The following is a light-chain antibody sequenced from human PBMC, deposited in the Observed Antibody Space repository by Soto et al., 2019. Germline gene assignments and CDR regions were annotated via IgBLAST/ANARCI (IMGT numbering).Light chain of an antibody. Sequence: EIVLTQSPGTLSLSPGERATLSCRASQSVSSSYLAWYQQKPGQAPRLLIYGASYRATGIPDRFSGSGSGTDFTLTISRLEPEDFAVYYCQQYGSSRPDTFGQGTKLEIK. CDR2: GAS. CDR1: QSVSSSY. J-gene: IGKJ2*01. CDR3: QQYGSSRPDT. V-gene: IGKV3-20*01.